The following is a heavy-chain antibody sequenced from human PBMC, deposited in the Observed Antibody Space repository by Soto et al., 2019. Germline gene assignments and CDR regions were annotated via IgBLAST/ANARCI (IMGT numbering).Heavy chain of an antibody. CDR2: IIPIFGTA. CDR3: ANQTAAGIRFGEYYYYGMDV. CDR1: GGTFSSYA. Sequence: QVQLVKSGAEVKKPGSSVKVSCKASGGTFSSYAISWVRQAPGQGLEWMGGIIPIFGTANYAQKFQGRVTITADESTSTAYMELSSLRSEDTAVYYCANQTAAGIRFGEYYYYGMDVWGQGTTVTVSS. V-gene: IGHV1-69*01. J-gene: IGHJ6*02. D-gene: IGHD6-13*01.